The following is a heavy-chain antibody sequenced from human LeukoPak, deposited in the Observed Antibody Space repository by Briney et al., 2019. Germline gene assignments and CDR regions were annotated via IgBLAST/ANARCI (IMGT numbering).Heavy chain of an antibody. Sequence: GGSLRLSCAASGFTFSSYGMHWVRQAPGKGLEWVAFIRYDGSNKYYADSVKGRFTISRDNSKNTLYLQMNSLRAEDTALYYCAKLGNYGDYVSRQTIDYWGQGTLVTV. J-gene: IGHJ4*02. V-gene: IGHV3-30*02. CDR1: GFTFSSYG. D-gene: IGHD4-17*01. CDR2: IRYDGSNK. CDR3: AKLGNYGDYVSRQTIDY.